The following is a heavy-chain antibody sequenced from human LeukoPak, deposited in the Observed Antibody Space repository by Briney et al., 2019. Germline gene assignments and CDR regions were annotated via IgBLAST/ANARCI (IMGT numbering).Heavy chain of an antibody. J-gene: IGHJ5*02. CDR2: IYYSGST. CDR3: ARHYSLLFGEVICNWFDP. V-gene: IGHV4-39*01. Sequence: TASETLSLTCTVSGGSISSSSYYWGWIRQPPGKGLEWIGSIYYSGSTYYNPSLKSRVTISVDTSKNQFSLKLSTVTAADTAVYYCARHYSLLFGEVICNWFDPWGQGTLVTVSS. CDR1: GGSISSSSYY. D-gene: IGHD3-10*01.